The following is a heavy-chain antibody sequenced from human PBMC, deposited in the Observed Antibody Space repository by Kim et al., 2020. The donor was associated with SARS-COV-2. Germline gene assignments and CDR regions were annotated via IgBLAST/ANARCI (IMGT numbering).Heavy chain of an antibody. CDR1: GGSISSGGYY. J-gene: IGHJ6*02. Sequence: SETLSLTCTVSGGSISSGGYYWSWIRQHPGKGLEWIGYIYYSGSTYYNPSLKSRVTISVDTSKNQFSLKLSSVTAADTAVYYCARDKGLGGYYYYGMDVWGQVTTVTVSS. CDR3: ARDKGLGGYYYYGMDV. D-gene: IGHD1-26*01. V-gene: IGHV4-31*03. CDR2: IYYSGST.